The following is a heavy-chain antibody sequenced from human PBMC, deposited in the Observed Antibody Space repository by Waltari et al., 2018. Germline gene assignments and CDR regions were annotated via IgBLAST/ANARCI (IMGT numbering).Heavy chain of an antibody. V-gene: IGHV4-59*01. Sequence: QVQLQESGPGLVKPSETLSLTCTVSGGSISSYYWSWIRQPPGKGLEWIGYIYYSGSTNYNPSLKSRVTISVDTSKNQFSLKLSSVTAADTAVYYCARGEDGSGSYVAFDIWGQGTMVTVSS. J-gene: IGHJ3*02. CDR1: GGSISSYY. D-gene: IGHD3-10*01. CDR2: IYYSGST. CDR3: ARGEDGSGSYVAFDI.